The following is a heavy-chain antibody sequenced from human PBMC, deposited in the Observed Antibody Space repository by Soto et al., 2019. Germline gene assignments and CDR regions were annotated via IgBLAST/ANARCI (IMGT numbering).Heavy chain of an antibody. V-gene: IGHV4-39*01. D-gene: IGHD3-10*01. CDR1: CFSITNDIHY. CDR3: ARHSDCGSGSSCLGSDNMDTDAFDI. CDR2: IYYSGNI. Sequence: PSETLTLTCTLDCFSITNDIHYWVWIRPPPGKGMECIRTIYYSGNIYNNPSLRSRVTISMDTSKNQFSLRLTSMTAADTAVYYCARHSDCGSGSSCLGSDNMDTDAFDIWGQGTMVS. J-gene: IGHJ3*02.